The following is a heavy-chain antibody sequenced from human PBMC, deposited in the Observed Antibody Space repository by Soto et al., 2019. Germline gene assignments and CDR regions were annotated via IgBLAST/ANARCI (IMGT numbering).Heavy chain of an antibody. CDR3: TRDLSPKDYYYYYGMDV. J-gene: IGHJ6*02. V-gene: IGHV3-49*03. CDR2: IRSKAYGGTT. Sequence: GGSLRLSCTASGFTFGDYAMSWFRQAPGKGLEWVGFIRSKAYGGTTEYAASVKGRFTISRDDSKSIAYLQMNSLKTEDTAVYYCTRDLSPKDYYYYYGMDVWGQGTTVTVSS. CDR1: GFTFGDYA.